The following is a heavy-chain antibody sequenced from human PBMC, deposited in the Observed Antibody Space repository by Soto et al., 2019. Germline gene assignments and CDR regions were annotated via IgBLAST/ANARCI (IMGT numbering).Heavy chain of an antibody. CDR1: GGSISSGGYY. Sequence: QVQLQESGPGLVKPSQTLSLTCTVSGGSISSGGYYWSWIRQHPGKGLEWIGYIYYSGSTYYNPSRKSRVTISVDTSKTQFSLKRSSVAAADTAVYYCARDRFSGSERYFDLWGRGTLVTVSS. CDR2: IYYSGST. CDR3: ARDRFSGSERYFDL. D-gene: IGHD3-22*01. V-gene: IGHV4-31*03. J-gene: IGHJ2*01.